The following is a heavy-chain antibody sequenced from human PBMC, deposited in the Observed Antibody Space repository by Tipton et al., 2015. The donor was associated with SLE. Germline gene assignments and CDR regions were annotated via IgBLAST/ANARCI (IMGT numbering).Heavy chain of an antibody. Sequence: TLSLTCTVSGGSISSYYWSWIRQTPEKGLEWIGYIYSSGRTNYNPSLKSRVTMSVDTSKNQFSLRLNSVTAADTALYYCARGEADVFDIWGQGTVVSVAS. J-gene: IGHJ3*02. CDR3: ARGEADVFDI. CDR1: GGSISSYY. D-gene: IGHD1-26*01. V-gene: IGHV4-59*12. CDR2: IYSSGRT.